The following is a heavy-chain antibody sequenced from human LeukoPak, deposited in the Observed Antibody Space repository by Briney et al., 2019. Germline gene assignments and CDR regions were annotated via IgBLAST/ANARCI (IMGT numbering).Heavy chain of an antibody. CDR2: IYPADSDT. Sequence: PGESLKISCQGSGYSFSTYWIGWVRQMPGKGLEWMGFIYPADSDTRYSPSFQGQVTITADKSISTAYLQWSSLKASDTAMYYCTRYSGPYSSSWVDFWGQGALVTVSA. V-gene: IGHV5-51*01. CDR1: GYSFSTYW. D-gene: IGHD2-2*01. J-gene: IGHJ4*02. CDR3: TRYSGPYSSSWVDF.